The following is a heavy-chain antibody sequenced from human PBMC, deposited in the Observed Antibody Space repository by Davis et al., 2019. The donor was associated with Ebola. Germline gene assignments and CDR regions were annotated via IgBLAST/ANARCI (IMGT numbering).Heavy chain of an antibody. Sequence: PGGSLRLSCAASGFTFSSYAMSWVRQAPGKGLEWVSAISGSGGSTYYADSVKGRFTISRDNSKNTLYLQMNSLRAEDTAVYYCAKDQGEMVVSQGYYYGMDVWGQGTTVTVSS. J-gene: IGHJ6*02. CDR2: ISGSGGST. D-gene: IGHD2-21*01. CDR1: GFTFSSYA. CDR3: AKDQGEMVVSQGYYYGMDV. V-gene: IGHV3-23*01.